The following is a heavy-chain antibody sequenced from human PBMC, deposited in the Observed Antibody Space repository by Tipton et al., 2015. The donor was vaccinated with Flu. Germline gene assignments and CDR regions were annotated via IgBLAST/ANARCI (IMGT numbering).Heavy chain of an antibody. CDR2: INPNSGGT. CDR1: GYTFTGYY. CDR3: ARVKAVAGRAEYFQH. J-gene: IGHJ1*01. V-gene: IGHV1-2*06. D-gene: IGHD6-19*01. Sequence: QLVQSGAEVKKPGASVKVSCKASGYTFTGYYMHWVRQAPGQGLEWMGRINPNSGGTNYAQKFQGRVTMTRDTSISTAYMELSRLRSDDTAVYYCARVKAVAGRAEYFQHWGQGTLVTVSS.